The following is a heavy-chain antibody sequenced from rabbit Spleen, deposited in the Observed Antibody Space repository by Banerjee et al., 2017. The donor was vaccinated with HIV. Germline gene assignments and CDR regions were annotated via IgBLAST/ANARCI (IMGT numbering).Heavy chain of an antibody. D-gene: IGHD6-1*01. CDR1: GVSLNDKDV. J-gene: IGHJ6*01. CDR3: AKSYGGVGGWYDL. V-gene: IGHV1S45*01. CDR2: IYTGNGNT. Sequence: EQLEESGGGLVKPEGSLTLTCKASGVSLNDKDVMCWVRQAPGKGLEWIACIYTGNGNTYYASWAKGRFTISKASSTTVTLQMTSLTAADTATYFCAKSYGGVGGWYDLWGPGTLVTVS.